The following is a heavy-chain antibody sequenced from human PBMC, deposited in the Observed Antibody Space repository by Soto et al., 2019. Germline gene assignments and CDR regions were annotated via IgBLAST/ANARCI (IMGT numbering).Heavy chain of an antibody. CDR3: ARANYDILTGYLGDYYYYGMDV. V-gene: IGHV1-69*13. CDR2: IIPIFGTA. J-gene: IGHJ6*02. Sequence: SVKVSCKASGGTFSSYAISWVRQAPGQGLEWMGGIIPIFGTANYAQKFQGRVTITADESTSTAYMELSSLRSEDTAVYYCARANYDILTGYLGDYYYYGMDVWGQGTTVTVSS. CDR1: GGTFSSYA. D-gene: IGHD3-9*01.